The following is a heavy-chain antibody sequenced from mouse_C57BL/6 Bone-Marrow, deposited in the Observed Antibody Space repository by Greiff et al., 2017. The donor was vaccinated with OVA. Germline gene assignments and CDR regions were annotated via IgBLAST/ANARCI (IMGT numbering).Heavy chain of an antibody. V-gene: IGHV1-59*01. D-gene: IGHD1-1*01. Sequence: QVHVKQPGAELVRPGTSVKLSCKASGYTFTSYWMHWVKQRPGQGLEWIGVIDPSDSYTNYNQKFKGKATLTVDTSSSTAYMQLSSLTSEDSAVYYCARSYHITTVRARYYFDYWGQGTTLTVSS. CDR1: GYTFTSYW. CDR3: ARSYHITTVRARYYFDY. J-gene: IGHJ2*01. CDR2: IDPSDSYT.